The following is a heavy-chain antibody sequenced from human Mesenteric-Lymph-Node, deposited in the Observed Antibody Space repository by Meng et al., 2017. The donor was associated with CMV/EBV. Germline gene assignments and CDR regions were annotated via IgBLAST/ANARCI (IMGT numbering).Heavy chain of an antibody. D-gene: IGHD1-26*01. CDR3: AKDGVGATGNAFDI. Sequence: GESLKISCAASEFTFSTYTMNWVRQAPGKGLEWVSSISSNSRYIDYADSVKGRFTISRDNSKNTQYLQMKSLRVEDTAVYYCAKDGVGATGNAFDIWGQGTMVTVSS. CDR1: EFTFSTYT. CDR2: ISSNSRYI. V-gene: IGHV3-21*01. J-gene: IGHJ3*02.